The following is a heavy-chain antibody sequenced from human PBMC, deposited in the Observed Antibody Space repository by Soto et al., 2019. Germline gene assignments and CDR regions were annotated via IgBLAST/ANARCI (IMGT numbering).Heavy chain of an antibody. CDR2: IYWNDDK. D-gene: IGHD1-1*01. J-gene: IGHJ4*02. CDR3: AHSEYNSGYWDYFDY. CDR1: GFSLCTSGVG. Sequence: SGPTLVNPTQTLTLTCSFSGFSLCTSGVGVGCIRQPPGEALEWLALIYWNDDKRYSPSLKSRLTITKDTSKNQVVLTMTNMDPVDTATYYCAHSEYNSGYWDYFDYWGQGTLVTVSS. V-gene: IGHV2-5*01.